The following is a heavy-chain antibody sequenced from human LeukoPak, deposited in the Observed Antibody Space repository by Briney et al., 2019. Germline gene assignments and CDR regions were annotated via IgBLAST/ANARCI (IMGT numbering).Heavy chain of an antibody. CDR1: GGSMSTYY. CDR3: ARLAAFSMDV. J-gene: IGHJ6*04. CDR2: IHSSGSA. Sequence: SETLSLTCTISGGSMSTYYWTWIWQPPGKGLEWIGYIHSSGSANYKPSLKSRVTISVDTSKNQFSLKLTSVSAADTAVYYCARLAAFSMDVWGKGTSVTVSS. V-gene: IGHV4-59*08.